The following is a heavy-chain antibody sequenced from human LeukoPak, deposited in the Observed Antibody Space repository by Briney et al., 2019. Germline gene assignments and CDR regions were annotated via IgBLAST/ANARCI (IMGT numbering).Heavy chain of an antibody. V-gene: IGHV3-23*01. CDR2: ISGSGGST. CDR1: GFTFSSYA. CDR3: ANMVVPAAIHYYYGMDV. D-gene: IGHD2-2*02. J-gene: IGHJ6*02. Sequence: GGSLRLSCAASGFTFSSYAMSWVRQAPGKGLEWVSAISGSGGSTYYADSVMGRFTISRDNSKNTLYLQMNSLRAEDTAVYYCANMVVPAAIHYYYGMDVWGQGTTVTVSS.